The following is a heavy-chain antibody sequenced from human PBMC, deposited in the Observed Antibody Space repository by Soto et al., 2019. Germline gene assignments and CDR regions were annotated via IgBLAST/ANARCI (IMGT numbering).Heavy chain of an antibody. V-gene: IGHV3-23*01. CDR1: GFTFSSYA. J-gene: IGHJ4*02. Sequence: GGSLRLSCAASGFTFSSYAMSWVRQAPGKGLGWVSAISGSGGSTYYADSVKGRFTISRDNSKNTLYLQMNSLRAEDTAVYYCAKVPCGGDCHTAGYWGQGTLVTVSS. CDR3: AKVPCGGDCHTAGY. CDR2: ISGSGGST. D-gene: IGHD2-21*02.